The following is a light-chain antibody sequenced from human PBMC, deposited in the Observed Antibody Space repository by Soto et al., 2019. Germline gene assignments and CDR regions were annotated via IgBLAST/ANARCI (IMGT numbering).Light chain of an antibody. V-gene: IGLV1-40*01. J-gene: IGLJ2*01. CDR3: QSHDSSLSALL. Sequence: QSVLTQPPSVSGAPGQRVTISCTGSSSNIGAGYDVHWYQQLPGTGPKLLISGNSNRPSGVPDRFSGSRSGTSASLAITGLQAEDEADYYCQSHDSSLSALLFGGGTKVTVL. CDR2: GNS. CDR1: SSNIGAGYD.